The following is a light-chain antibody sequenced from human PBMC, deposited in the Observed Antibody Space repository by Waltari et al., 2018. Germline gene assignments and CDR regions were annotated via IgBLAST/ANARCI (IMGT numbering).Light chain of an antibody. CDR2: AAS. J-gene: IGKJ1*01. CDR1: QTISSF. V-gene: IGKV1-39*01. Sequence: DIQMTQSPSSLSASVGDRVVITCRARQTISSFLNWYQHKAGQAPKLLIYAASSLQSGVPARFSGSRSGTDFTLTSSSRQPEDFATCYCQQSYITPQTFGQGTKVEIK. CDR3: QQSYITPQT.